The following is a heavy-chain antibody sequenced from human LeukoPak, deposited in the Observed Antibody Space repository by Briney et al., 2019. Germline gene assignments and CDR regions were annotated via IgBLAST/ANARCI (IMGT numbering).Heavy chain of an antibody. D-gene: IGHD6-13*01. CDR3: ARDQSSSWYYFDY. J-gene: IGHJ4*02. CDR1: GYTFTSYA. CDR2: INAGNGNT. Sequence: ASVKVSCKASGYTFTSYAMHWVRQAPGQRFEWMGWINAGNGNTKYSQKFQGRVTITRDTSASTAYMELSSLRSEDTAVYYCARDQSSSWYYFDYWGQGTLVTVSS. V-gene: IGHV1-3*01.